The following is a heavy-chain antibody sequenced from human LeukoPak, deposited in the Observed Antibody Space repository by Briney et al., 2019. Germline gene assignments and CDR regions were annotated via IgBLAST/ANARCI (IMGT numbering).Heavy chain of an antibody. J-gene: IGHJ4*02. CDR3: AKWSHRATGTTSNFDY. Sequence: LSLTCTVSGGSISSSSYYWGWIRQPPGKGLEWVSYISSSSSTIYYADSVKGRFTISRDNAKNSLYLQMNSLRAEDTAVYYCAKWSHRATGTTSNFDYWGQGTLVTVSS. V-gene: IGHV3-11*04. CDR2: ISSSSSTI. D-gene: IGHD1-1*01. CDR1: GGSISSSSYY.